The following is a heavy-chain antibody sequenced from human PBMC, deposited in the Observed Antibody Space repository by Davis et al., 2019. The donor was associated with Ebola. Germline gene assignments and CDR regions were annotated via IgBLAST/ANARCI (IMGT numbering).Heavy chain of an antibody. J-gene: IGHJ5*02. V-gene: IGHV3-74*01. CDR3: ARDGRGYGILTP. CDR1: GFPFGSNW. Sequence: PGESLKISCAASGFPFGSNWMHWVRQAPGKGLVWVARIRSDGSSTNYADSVKGRFTISRDNAKNTLYLQMNSLRAEDTAVYYCARDGRGYGILTPWGQGTLVTVSS. CDR2: IRSDGSST. D-gene: IGHD5-12*01.